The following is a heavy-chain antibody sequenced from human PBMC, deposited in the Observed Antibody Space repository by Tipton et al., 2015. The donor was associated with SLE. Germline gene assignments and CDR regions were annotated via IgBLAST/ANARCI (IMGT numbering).Heavy chain of an antibody. CDR1: GGTFSSYA. D-gene: IGHD7-27*01. V-gene: IGHV1-69*05. CDR3: ARTPGDPDAFDI. Sequence: QSGPEVKKPGSSVKVSCKASGGTFSSYAISWVRQAPGQGLEWMGGIIPIFGTANYAQKFQGRVTITTDESTSTAYTELSSLRSEDTAVYYCARTPGDPDAFDIWGQGTMVTVSS. CDR2: IIPIFGTA. J-gene: IGHJ3*02.